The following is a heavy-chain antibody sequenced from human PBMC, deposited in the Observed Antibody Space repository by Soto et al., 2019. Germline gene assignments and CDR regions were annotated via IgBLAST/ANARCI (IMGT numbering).Heavy chain of an antibody. CDR1: GGTFSSYA. J-gene: IGHJ6*02. D-gene: IGHD2-2*01. V-gene: IGHV1-69*01. Sequence: QVQLVQSGAEVKKPWSSVQVSCKASGGTFSSYAISWVRQAPGQGLEWMGGIIPIFGTANYAQKFQGRVTITADESTSTAYMELSRLRSEDTAVYYCARDRGYQLHKYGMDVWGQGTTVIVSS. CDR2: IIPIFGTA. CDR3: ARDRGYQLHKYGMDV.